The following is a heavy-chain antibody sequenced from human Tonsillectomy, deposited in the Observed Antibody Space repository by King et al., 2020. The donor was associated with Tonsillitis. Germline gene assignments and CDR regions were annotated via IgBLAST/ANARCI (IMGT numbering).Heavy chain of an antibody. J-gene: IGHJ3*02. D-gene: IGHD2-2*02. CDR2: KSYDGKNK. Sequence: VQLVESGGGVVQPGTSLRLSCEVSAFTFRTYVLDWVRPAPGKGLGWVAVKSYDGKNKVSAKSGKGRFSISRDNSKKTLFMHLNSLGPEDTSVYYCAVRRDCSDSNCYNAFYIWGQGTMVTVSS. CDR3: AVRRDCSDSNCYNAFYI. V-gene: IGHV3-30*04. CDR1: AFTFRTYV.